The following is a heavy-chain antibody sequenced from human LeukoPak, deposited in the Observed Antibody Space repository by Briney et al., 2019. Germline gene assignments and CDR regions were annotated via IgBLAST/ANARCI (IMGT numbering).Heavy chain of an antibody. Sequence: PGGSLRLSCSASGFTFSDYDMNWERQAPGKGLEWVSSISGLSTHIYYGDSVKGRFSISRDNAKNSVYLQMNSLGVEDTAIYYCGRAFPPLRTSSAGDLWGQGILVTVSS. CDR1: GFTFSDYD. CDR2: ISGLSTHI. D-gene: IGHD3-16*01. V-gene: IGHV3-69-1*02. J-gene: IGHJ4*02. CDR3: GRAFPPLRTSSAGDL.